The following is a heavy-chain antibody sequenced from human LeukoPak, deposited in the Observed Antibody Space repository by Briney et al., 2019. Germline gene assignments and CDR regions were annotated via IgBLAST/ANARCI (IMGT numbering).Heavy chain of an antibody. CDR1: GYTFTGYY. V-gene: IGHV1-2*02. D-gene: IGHD6-6*01. Sequence: ASVRVSCKASGYTFTGYYMHWVRQAPGQGLEWMGWINPNSGGTNYAQKFQGRVTMTRDTSISTAYMELSRLRSDDTAVYYCARARRAARPPGYFDYWGQGPLVTVSS. CDR2: INPNSGGT. J-gene: IGHJ4*02. CDR3: ARARRAARPPGYFDY.